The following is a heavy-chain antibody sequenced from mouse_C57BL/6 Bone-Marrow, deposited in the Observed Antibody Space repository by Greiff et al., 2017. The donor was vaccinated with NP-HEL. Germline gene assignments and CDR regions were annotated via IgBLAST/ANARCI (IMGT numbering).Heavy chain of an antibody. J-gene: IGHJ2*01. D-gene: IGHD2-2*01. CDR1: GYTFTSYW. CDR3: ASPSTMVREYYFDY. CDR2: IDPSDSYT. Sequence: QVQLQQPGAELVRPGTSVKLSCKASGYTFTSYWMHWVKQRPGQGLEWIGVIDPSDSYTNYNQKFKGKATLTVDTSSSTAYMQLSSLTSEDSAVYYCASPSTMVREYYFDYWGQGTTLTVSS. V-gene: IGHV1-59*01.